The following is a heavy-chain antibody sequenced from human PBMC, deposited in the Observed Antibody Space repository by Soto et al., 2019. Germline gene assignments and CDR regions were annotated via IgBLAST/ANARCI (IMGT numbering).Heavy chain of an antibody. V-gene: IGHV3-66*01. CDR3: AREGAARPRSFDY. CDR2: IYSGGST. Sequence: EVQLVESGGGLVQPGGSLRLSCAASGFTVSSNYMSWVRQAPGKGLEWVSVIYSGGSTYYADSVKGRFTISGDNSKNTLYLQMNSLRAEDTAVYYCAREGAARPRSFDYWGQGTLVTVSS. J-gene: IGHJ4*02. CDR1: GFTVSSNY. D-gene: IGHD6-6*01.